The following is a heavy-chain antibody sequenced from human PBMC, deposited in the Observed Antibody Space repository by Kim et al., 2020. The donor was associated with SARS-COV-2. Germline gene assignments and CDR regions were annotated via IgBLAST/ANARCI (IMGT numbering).Heavy chain of an antibody. CDR2: IWYDGSNK. Sequence: GGSLRLSCAASGFTFSTYGMHWVRQAPGKGLEWVAVIWYDGSNKYHADSVKGRFTISRENSMNTLYLQMNSLRAEDKAVYYCARDLGEGYSSYAMDVWGQGTTVTVSS. CDR1: GFTFSTYG. V-gene: IGHV3-33*01. D-gene: IGHD6-13*01. J-gene: IGHJ6*02. CDR3: ARDLGEGYSSYAMDV.